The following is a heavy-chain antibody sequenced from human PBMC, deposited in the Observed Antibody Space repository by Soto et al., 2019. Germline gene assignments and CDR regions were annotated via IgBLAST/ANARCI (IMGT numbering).Heavy chain of an antibody. J-gene: IGHJ4*02. D-gene: IGHD2-2*01. CDR3: AKDWAPSSTSCFNFDY. CDR2: ISGSGGST. CDR1: GSTFSSYA. Sequence: HPGGSLRLSCAASGSTFSSYAMSWVRQAPGKGLEWVSAISGSGGSTYYADSVKGRFTISRDNSKNTLYLQMNSLRAEDTAVYYCAKDWAPSSTSCFNFDYWGQGTLVTVSS. V-gene: IGHV3-23*01.